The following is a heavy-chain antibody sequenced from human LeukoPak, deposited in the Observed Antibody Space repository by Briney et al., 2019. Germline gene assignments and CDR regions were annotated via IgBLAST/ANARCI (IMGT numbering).Heavy chain of an antibody. V-gene: IGHV3-64*01. J-gene: IGHJ4*02. CDR3: ARGAQLTDY. CDR1: GFTFSTYG. Sequence: PGGSLRLSCAASGFTFSTYGMHWVRQAPGKGLEYVSGIGPDRTTYYAKSVKGRFTISRDNSKSMVYLQMGSLTTDDMGVYFCARGAQLTDYWGQGTQVTVSS. CDR2: IGPDRTT. D-gene: IGHD6-13*01.